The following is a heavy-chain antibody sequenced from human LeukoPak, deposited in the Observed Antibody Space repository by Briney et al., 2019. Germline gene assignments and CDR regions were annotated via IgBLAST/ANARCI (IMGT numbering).Heavy chain of an antibody. CDR2: ISSSSSYI. Sequence: GGSLRLSCAVSGFTFSSYSMNWVRQAPGKGLEWVSSISSSSSYIYYADSVKGRFTISRDNAKNSLYLQMNSLRAEDTAVYYCARVGGSGSYCDSWGQGTLVTVSS. V-gene: IGHV3-21*01. J-gene: IGHJ4*02. CDR1: GFTFSSYS. CDR3: ARVGGSGSYCDS. D-gene: IGHD3-10*01.